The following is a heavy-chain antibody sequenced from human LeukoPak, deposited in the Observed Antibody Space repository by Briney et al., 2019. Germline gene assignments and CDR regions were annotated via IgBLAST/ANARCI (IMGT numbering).Heavy chain of an antibody. CDR3: TRGYNTASLD. V-gene: IGHV3-74*01. J-gene: IGHJ4*02. Sequence: GGSLRLSCVASGFTFSRNSLHWVRQVPGKGLVWVSRINTDGSTTNYADSVKGRFTISRDNTKNTLYLQMNSLRAEDSAVYFCTRGYNTASLDWGQGTRITVAS. D-gene: IGHD5-18*01. CDR1: GFTFSRNS. CDR2: INTDGSTT.